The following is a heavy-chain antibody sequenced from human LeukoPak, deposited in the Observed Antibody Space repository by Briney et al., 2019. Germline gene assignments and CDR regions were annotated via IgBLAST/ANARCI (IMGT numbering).Heavy chain of an antibody. D-gene: IGHD6-13*01. CDR3: ARAGYSSSWYAEGFDY. Sequence: TGGSLRLSCAASGSTFSSYSMNWVRQAPGKGLEWVSYISSSSSTIYYADSVKGRFTISRDNAKNSLYLQMNSLRDEDTAVYYCARAGYSSSWYAEGFDYWGQGTLVTVSS. J-gene: IGHJ4*02. CDR2: ISSSSSTI. V-gene: IGHV3-48*02. CDR1: GSTFSSYS.